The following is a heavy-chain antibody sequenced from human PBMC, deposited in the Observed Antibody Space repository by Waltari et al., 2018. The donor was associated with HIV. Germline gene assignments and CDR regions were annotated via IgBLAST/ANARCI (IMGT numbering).Heavy chain of an antibody. Sequence: QLQLQESGPGLVKPSETLSLTCTVSGGSISSSSHYWGWIRKPPGKGLEWIGSIYYRGITYYNPSLKSRVTISVDTSKNQFSLKLSSVTAADTAVYYCARHPRTNLDYGDYWGQGTLVTVSS. D-gene: IGHD2-8*01. CDR1: GGSISSSSHY. CDR3: ARHPRTNLDYGDY. J-gene: IGHJ4*02. CDR2: IYYRGIT. V-gene: IGHV4-39*01.